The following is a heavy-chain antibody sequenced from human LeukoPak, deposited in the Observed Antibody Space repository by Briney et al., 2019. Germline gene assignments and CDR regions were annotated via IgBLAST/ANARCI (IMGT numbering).Heavy chain of an antibody. CDR3: ASPLMIQLWFPDY. CDR1: GYTSTGYY. D-gene: IGHD5-18*01. Sequence: VSVKVSCKASGYTSTGYYMHWVRQAPGQGLEWMGWINPNSGGTNYAQKFQGRVTMTRDTSISTAYMELSRLRSDDTAVYYCASPLMIQLWFPDYWGQGTLVTVSS. J-gene: IGHJ4*02. CDR2: INPNSGGT. V-gene: IGHV1-2*02.